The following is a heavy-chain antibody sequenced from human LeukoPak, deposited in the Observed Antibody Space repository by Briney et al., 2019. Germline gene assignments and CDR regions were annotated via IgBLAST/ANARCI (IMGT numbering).Heavy chain of an antibody. CDR1: GFTFSNAW. Sequence: GGSLRLSCAASGFTFSNAWMSWVRQAPGKGLEWVGRIKSKTDGGTTDYAAPVKGRFIISRDDSKNTLYLQMNSLKTEDTAVYYCTTVEGYCSSTSCYDYWGQGTLVTVSS. V-gene: IGHV3-15*01. CDR3: TTVEGYCSSTSCYDY. CDR2: IKSKTDGGTT. D-gene: IGHD2-2*01. J-gene: IGHJ4*02.